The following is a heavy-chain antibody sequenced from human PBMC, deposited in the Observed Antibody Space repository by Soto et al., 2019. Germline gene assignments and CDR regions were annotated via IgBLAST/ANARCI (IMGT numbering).Heavy chain of an antibody. D-gene: IGHD2-21*01. Sequence: SETLSLTCTVSGGSISSYYWSWIRQPPGKGLEWIGYIYYSGSTNYNPSLKSRVTISVDTSKNQFSLKLSSVTAADTAVYYCARDGRLVIGAFDIWGQGTMVTV. CDR3: ARDGRLVIGAFDI. CDR1: GGSISSYY. CDR2: IYYSGST. V-gene: IGHV4-59*01. J-gene: IGHJ3*02.